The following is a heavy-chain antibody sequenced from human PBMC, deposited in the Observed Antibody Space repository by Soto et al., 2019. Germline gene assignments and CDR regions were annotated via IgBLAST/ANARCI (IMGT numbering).Heavy chain of an antibody. CDR1: GGSISSDDYY. Sequence: SETLSLTCTVSGGSISSDDYYWSWIRQPPGKGLEWIAYIYYSGSSYYNPSLKSRVSISVDTSRNQFSLKLTSVTAADTAVYYCARGHIAAAQAYLFDYWGQGTLVTVSS. CDR3: ARGHIAAAQAYLFDY. D-gene: IGHD6-13*01. CDR2: IYYSGSS. J-gene: IGHJ4*02. V-gene: IGHV4-30-4*02.